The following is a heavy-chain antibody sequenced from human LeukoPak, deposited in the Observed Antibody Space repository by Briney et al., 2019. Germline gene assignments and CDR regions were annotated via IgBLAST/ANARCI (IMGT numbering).Heavy chain of an antibody. D-gene: IGHD3-16*01. CDR3: ARGLPQMYYFDY. Sequence: GGSLRLSCAASGFTFSSYAMSWVRQAPGKGPEWVSAISGSGGSTYYADSVKGRFTISRDNAKNSLYLQMNSLRAEDTAVYYCARGLPQMYYFDYWGQGALVTVSS. V-gene: IGHV3-23*01. J-gene: IGHJ4*02. CDR2: ISGSGGST. CDR1: GFTFSSYA.